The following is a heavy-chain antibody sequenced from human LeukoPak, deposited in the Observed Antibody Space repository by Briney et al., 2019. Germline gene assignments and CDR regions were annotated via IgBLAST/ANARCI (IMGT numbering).Heavy chain of an antibody. CDR1: GDSISSSSHY. CDR2: IYYTGNT. D-gene: IGHD3-22*01. CDR3: ARFDSTGYLLDY. Sequence: SETLSLTCTVSGDSISSSSHYWAWIRQPPGKGLEWIGSIYYTGNTFYNPSLQSRLTISIDTSRNQLSLKLRSVTAADTAVYFCARFDSTGYLLDYWGQGTLVTVSS. J-gene: IGHJ4*02. V-gene: IGHV4-39*07.